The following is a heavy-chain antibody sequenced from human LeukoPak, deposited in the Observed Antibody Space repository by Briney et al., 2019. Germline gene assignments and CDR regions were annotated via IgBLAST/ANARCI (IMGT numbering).Heavy chain of an antibody. CDR1: GYYFTDYW. CDR2: IYAGDSET. J-gene: IGHJ4*02. V-gene: IGHV5-51*01. CDR3: ARQSGASDY. D-gene: IGHD3-3*01. Sequence: GESLKISCKTSGYYFTDYWLGWVRQMPGKGLEWMGIIYAGDSETRYSPSFQGQVTISVDKSITTAYLQWDSLKASDTAMYYCARQSGASDYWGQGALVTVSS.